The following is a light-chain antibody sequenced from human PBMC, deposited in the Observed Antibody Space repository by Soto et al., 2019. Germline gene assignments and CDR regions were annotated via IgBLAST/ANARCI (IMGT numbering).Light chain of an antibody. CDR3: QQYGSSPPYN. CDR1: QSVSSSY. J-gene: IGKJ2*01. CDR2: GAS. Sequence: EIVLTQSPGTLSLSPGERATLSCRASQSVSSSYLAWYQQKPGQAPRLLIYGASSRATGIPDRFSGSGSGTDFTLTISRLEPEDFAVYYWQQYGSSPPYNFGQGTKLEIK. V-gene: IGKV3-20*01.